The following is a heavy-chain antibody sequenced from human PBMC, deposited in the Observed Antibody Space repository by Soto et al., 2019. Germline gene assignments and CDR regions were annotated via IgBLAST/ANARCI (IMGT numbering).Heavy chain of an antibody. CDR2: ISAYNGNT. CDR3: ARDPVIAAAGTSSWFDP. Sequence: ASVKVSCKASGYTFTSYGISWVRQAPGQGLEWMGWISAYNGNTNYAQKLQGRVPMTTDTSTSTAYMELRSLRSDDTAVYYCARDPVIAAAGTSSWFDPWGQGTLVTVSS. D-gene: IGHD6-13*01. J-gene: IGHJ5*02. CDR1: GYTFTSYG. V-gene: IGHV1-18*01.